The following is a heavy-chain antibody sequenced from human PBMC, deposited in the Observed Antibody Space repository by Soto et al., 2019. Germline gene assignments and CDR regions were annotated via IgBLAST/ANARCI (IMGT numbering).Heavy chain of an antibody. Sequence: SETLSLTCTVSGGSISSSSYYWGWIRQPPGKRLEWIGGIYSTGSTYYNPSLKSRVTISVDTSKNQFSLRLTSVTAADTAVYYCARPICGGDCFRPYYWYFDLWGRGTLVTAPQ. V-gene: IGHV4-39*01. CDR2: IYSTGST. D-gene: IGHD2-21*02. CDR3: ARPICGGDCFRPYYWYFDL. J-gene: IGHJ2*01. CDR1: GGSISSSSYY.